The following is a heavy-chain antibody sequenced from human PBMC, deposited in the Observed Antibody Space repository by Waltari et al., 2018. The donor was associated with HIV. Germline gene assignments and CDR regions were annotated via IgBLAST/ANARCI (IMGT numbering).Heavy chain of an antibody. CDR3: AREVLLDASGTSRYFYGMDV. CDR1: GGSINLGDYY. D-gene: IGHD3-10*01. Sequence: QVQLQESGPGLVTPSQTLSLTCSVSGGSINLGDYYWTWIRQPPGKGLEWIGYIYYSGSTYYNPALKSRVSISVDRSKNRFSLKLSSVTAADTAVYYCAREVLLDASGTSRYFYGMDVWGQGTTVTVSS. V-gene: IGHV4-30-4*01. J-gene: IGHJ6*02. CDR2: IYYSGST.